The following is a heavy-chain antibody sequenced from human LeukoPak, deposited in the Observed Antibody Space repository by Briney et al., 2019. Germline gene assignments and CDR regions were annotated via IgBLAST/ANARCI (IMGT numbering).Heavy chain of an antibody. D-gene: IGHD3-22*01. V-gene: IGHV1-69*04. CDR2: VIPILGVE. Sequence: SVKVSCKASGGAFTNYAINWVRQAPGQGLEWMGRVIPILGVENYAQKFQGRVTITADTSTSAAYMELSSLRSEDTAVYYCATKYFYDSSGYQTNNPYDYYGMDVWGQGTTVTVPS. J-gene: IGHJ6*02. CDR1: GGAFTNYA. CDR3: ATKYFYDSSGYQTNNPYDYYGMDV.